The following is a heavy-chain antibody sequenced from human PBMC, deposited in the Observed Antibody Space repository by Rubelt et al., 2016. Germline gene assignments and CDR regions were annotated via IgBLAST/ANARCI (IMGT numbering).Heavy chain of an antibody. J-gene: IGHJ6*03. CDR3: ARQDVLIGYYSYMDV. CDR1: GGSISSSNYY. D-gene: IGHD2-21*01. CDR2: ICYSGST. V-gene: IGHV4-39*01. Sequence: GPGLVTPSETLSLSCTVSGGSISSSNYYWGWIRQPPGKGLEWIGSICYSGSTYYNPSLKSRVTISVDTSKKQFSLKQSPVTAADTAVYYCARQDVLIGYYSYMDVWGKGTTVSVSS.